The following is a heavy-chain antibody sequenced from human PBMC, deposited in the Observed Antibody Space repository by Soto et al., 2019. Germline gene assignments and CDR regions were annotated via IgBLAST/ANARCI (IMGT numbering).Heavy chain of an antibody. CDR2: MNPNSGNT. D-gene: IGHD4-17*01. J-gene: IGHJ3*02. Sequence: GTSVKVTCKDSGYTLTSNDSKWVRQATGQGLEWMGWMNPNSGNTGYAQKFQGRATMTRNTSISTAYMELSSLRSEDTAVYYCARGTTTVIQGGAFDIWGQGTMVTVSS. CDR3: ARGTTTVIQGGAFDI. CDR1: GYTLTSND. V-gene: IGHV1-8*01.